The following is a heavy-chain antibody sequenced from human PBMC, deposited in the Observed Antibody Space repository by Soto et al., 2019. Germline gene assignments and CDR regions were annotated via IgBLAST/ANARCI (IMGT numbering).Heavy chain of an antibody. J-gene: IGHJ4*02. V-gene: IGHV3-23*01. CDR1: GFTFGNVA. D-gene: IGHD2-8*02. CDR2: ISDNGGNT. CDR3: AKLYWHPRYFDS. Sequence: GGSLRLSCAASGFTFGNVAMAWVRQAPGKGLEWVSSISDNGGNTDYADSARGRFTLSRDNSKNTLYLQMNHLKAEDTAVYYCAKLYWHPRYFDSWGQGARVTVSS.